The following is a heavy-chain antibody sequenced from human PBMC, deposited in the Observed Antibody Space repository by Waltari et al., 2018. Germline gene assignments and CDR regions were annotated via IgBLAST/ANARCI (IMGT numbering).Heavy chain of an antibody. CDR1: GGSIRSYY. Sequence: QVQLHESGPGLVKPSETLSLTCTVSGGSIRSYYWSWLRQPPGKGLEWIGYIYNTGSTTYNPSLQSRVTISVDTSKNQFSLRVTSVTAADTAIYYCASTITGLYWYFDLWGRGSLVTVSS. D-gene: IGHD5-12*01. J-gene: IGHJ2*01. CDR3: ASTITGLYWYFDL. V-gene: IGHV4-59*01. CDR2: IYNTGST.